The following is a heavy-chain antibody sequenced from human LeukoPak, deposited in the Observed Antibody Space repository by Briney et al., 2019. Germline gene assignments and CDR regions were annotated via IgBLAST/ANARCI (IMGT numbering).Heavy chain of an antibody. CDR3: VRNSGKLGA. J-gene: IGHJ5*02. CDR1: GFTVSNNY. CDR2: IYSAGGT. V-gene: IGHV3-53*01. D-gene: IGHD3-10*01. Sequence: PGGSLRLSCAASGFTVSNNYMSWVRRAAGKGLEWVALIYSAGGTYYADSVKGRFTISRDNSKNTLHLQMNSLRAEDTAVYYCVRNSGKLGAWGQGTLVTVSS.